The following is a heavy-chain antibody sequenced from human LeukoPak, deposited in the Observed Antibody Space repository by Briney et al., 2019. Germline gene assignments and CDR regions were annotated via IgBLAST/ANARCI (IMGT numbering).Heavy chain of an antibody. V-gene: IGHV3-23*01. D-gene: IGHD2-2*01. CDR3: AKGCSSTSCYGLFDY. J-gene: IGHJ4*02. CDR2: ISGSGGST. CDR1: GFTFSSYA. Sequence: PGGSLRLSCAASGFTFSSYAMSWVRQAPGKGLEWVSAISGSGGSTYYADSVKGRFTISRDNSKNTLYLQMSSLRAEGTAVYYCAKGCSSTSCYGLFDYWGQGTLVTVSS.